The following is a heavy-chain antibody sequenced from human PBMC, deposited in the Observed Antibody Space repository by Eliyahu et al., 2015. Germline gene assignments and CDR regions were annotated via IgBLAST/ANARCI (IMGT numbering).Heavy chain of an antibody. V-gene: IGHV3-23*01. CDR2: ITYSGDRT. CDR1: GFTFSTYA. Sequence: EGQLLESGGGLVQPGGSLRLSCAASGFTFSTYAMTWVRQAPGKGLEWVSGITYSGDRTYYADSVRGRFTISRDNSKNMLYMQMNSLRAEDTAIYYCVKDAVAGSWGQGTLVTVSS. J-gene: IGHJ5*02. CDR3: VKDAVAGS. D-gene: IGHD3-10*01.